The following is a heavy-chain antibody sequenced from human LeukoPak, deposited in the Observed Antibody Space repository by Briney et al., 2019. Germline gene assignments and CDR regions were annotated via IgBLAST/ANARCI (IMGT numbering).Heavy chain of an antibody. J-gene: IGHJ4*02. D-gene: IGHD3-16*02. V-gene: IGHV3-73*01. Sequence: GGSLRLSCAASGFTFSGSAMHWVRQASGKGLEWVGRIRSKANSYATAYAASVKGRFTISRDDSKNTAYLQLNSLKTEDTAVYYCTRLTFGGVIVTGLADYWGQGTLVTVSS. CDR1: GFTFSGSA. CDR2: IRSKANSYAT. CDR3: TRLTFGGVIVTGLADY.